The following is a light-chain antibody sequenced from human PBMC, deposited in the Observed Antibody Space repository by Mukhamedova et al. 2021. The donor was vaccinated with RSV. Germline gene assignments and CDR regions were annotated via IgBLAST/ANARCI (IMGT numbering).Light chain of an antibody. Sequence: GDRVTITCRASQSIRSWLVWYQQKPGKAPKLLIYKASSLESGVLSRFSGSGSGTEFTLTISSLQPDDFATYYCQQYNSYSYTFGQ. CDR3: QQYNSYSYT. CDR2: KAS. CDR1: QSIRSW. V-gene: IGKV1-5*03. J-gene: IGKJ2*01.